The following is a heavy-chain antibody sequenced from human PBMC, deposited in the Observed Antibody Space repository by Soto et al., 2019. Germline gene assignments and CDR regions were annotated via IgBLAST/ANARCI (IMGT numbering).Heavy chain of an antibody. V-gene: IGHV4-59*01. Sequence: PSETLSLTCTVSGGSISSYYWSWIRQPPGKGLEWIGYIYYSGSTNYNPSLKSRVTISVDTSKNQFSLKLGSVTAADTAVYYCARLPSNYDDMAFDIWGQGTMVTVSS. CDR3: ARLPSNYDDMAFDI. D-gene: IGHD3-22*01. J-gene: IGHJ3*02. CDR1: GGSISSYY. CDR2: IYYSGST.